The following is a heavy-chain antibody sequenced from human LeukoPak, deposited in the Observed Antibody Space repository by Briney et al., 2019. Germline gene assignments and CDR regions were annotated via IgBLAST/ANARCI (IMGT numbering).Heavy chain of an antibody. CDR3: ARSFDS. Sequence: GGSLRLSCAASGFTFNSYAMSWVRQAPGKRLEWVSQISSSSTTMYYADSVKGRFTISRDNAKNSLYLQMSSLRDEDTAIYYCARSFDSWGQGTLVTVAS. J-gene: IGHJ5*01. CDR2: ISSSSTTM. CDR1: GFTFNSYA. V-gene: IGHV3-48*02.